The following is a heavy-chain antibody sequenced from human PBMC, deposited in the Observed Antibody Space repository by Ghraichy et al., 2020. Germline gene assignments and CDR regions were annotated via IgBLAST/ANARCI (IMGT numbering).Heavy chain of an antibody. CDR3: AGCGSESYSGFDY. Sequence: GESLNISCKASGYSFTNSWIGWVRQMPGKGLEWMGIIYPGDSDTRYSPSFQGQVIISADKSISSAYLQWTSLKASDTAMYYCAGCGSESYSGFDYWGQGTLVTVSS. V-gene: IGHV5-51*01. CDR2: IYPGDSDT. J-gene: IGHJ4*02. CDR1: GYSFTNSW. D-gene: IGHD1-26*01.